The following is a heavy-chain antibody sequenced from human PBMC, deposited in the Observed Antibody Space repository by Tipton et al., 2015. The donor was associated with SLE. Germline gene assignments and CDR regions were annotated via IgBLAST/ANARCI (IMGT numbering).Heavy chain of an antibody. V-gene: IGHV3-53*05. D-gene: IGHD4-17*01. CDR2: IYSGGST. Sequence: SLRLSCAASGFTVSSNYMSWVRQAPGKGLEWVSVIYSGGSTYYADSVKGRFTISRDNSKNTLYLQMNSLRAEDTAVYYCASESTVTTSDYWGQGTLVTVSS. J-gene: IGHJ4*02. CDR1: GFTVSSNY. CDR3: ASESTVTTSDY.